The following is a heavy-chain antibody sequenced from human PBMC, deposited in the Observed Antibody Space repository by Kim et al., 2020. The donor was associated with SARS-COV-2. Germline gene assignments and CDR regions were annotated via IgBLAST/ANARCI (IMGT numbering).Heavy chain of an antibody. CDR3: ARDPWGLGFDP. D-gene: IGHD7-27*01. V-gene: IGHV2-70*01. Sequence: YSSTSLKTRLTISKETSKNQVVLTMTNMDPVDTATYYCARDPWGLGFDPWGQGTLVTVSS. J-gene: IGHJ5*02.